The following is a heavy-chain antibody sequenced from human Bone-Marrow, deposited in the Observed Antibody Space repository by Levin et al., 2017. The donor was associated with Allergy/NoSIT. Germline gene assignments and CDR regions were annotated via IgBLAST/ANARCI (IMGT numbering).Heavy chain of an antibody. CDR1: GYKFTSYW. D-gene: IGHD3-10*01. Sequence: EASVKVSCKGSGYKFTSYWIGWVRQMPGKGLEWMGIVSPGDSATRYSPSFQGQVTISADKSTSTAYLQWNSLKASDTAMYYCARENYGSVQHWGQGTLVTVSS. CDR3: ARENYGSVQH. V-gene: IGHV5-51*01. J-gene: IGHJ1*01. CDR2: VSPGDSAT.